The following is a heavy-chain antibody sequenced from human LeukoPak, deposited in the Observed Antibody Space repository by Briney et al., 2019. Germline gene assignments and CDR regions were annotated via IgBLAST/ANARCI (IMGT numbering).Heavy chain of an antibody. Sequence: SETLSLTCTVSGGSISSGDYYWSCIRQPPGKGLEWIGYIYYSGSTYYNPSLKSRVAISVDTSKNQFSLKLSSVTAADAAVYYCARENWRDGYVGSKWGQGTLVTVSS. CDR1: GGSISSGDYY. CDR2: IYYSGST. D-gene: IGHD5-24*01. V-gene: IGHV4-30-4*08. CDR3: ARENWRDGYVGSK. J-gene: IGHJ4*02.